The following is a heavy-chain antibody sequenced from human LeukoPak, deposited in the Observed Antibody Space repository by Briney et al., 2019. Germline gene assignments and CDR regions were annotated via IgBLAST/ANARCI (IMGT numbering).Heavy chain of an antibody. CDR1: GFTFSIYA. J-gene: IGHJ4*02. CDR2: ISTTGGST. CDR3: AKDWTTVVTPKGYYFDS. V-gene: IGHV3-23*01. Sequence: GGSLRLSCEASGFTFSIYAMSWVRQAPGKGLEWVSAISTTGGSTYYADSVKGRFTVSRDNSKNTLSLQMDSLRVEDTALYYCAKDWTTVVTPKGYYFDSWGQGTLATVSS. D-gene: IGHD4-23*01.